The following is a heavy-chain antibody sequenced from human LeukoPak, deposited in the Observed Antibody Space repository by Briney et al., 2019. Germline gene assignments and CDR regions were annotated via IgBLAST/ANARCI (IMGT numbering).Heavy chain of an antibody. D-gene: IGHD3-3*01. V-gene: IGHV4-59*08. J-gene: IGHJ5*02. Sequence: SETLSLTCTVSGGSISSQYWSWIRQPPGRGLEWIGYLSYSGNTKYNPSLRSRVTISVDTSKNQFSLKLNSMTAADTSVYYCARLRFLEWLFPWFDPWGQGTLVTVSS. CDR3: ARLRFLEWLFPWFDP. CDR1: GGSISSQY. CDR2: LSYSGNT.